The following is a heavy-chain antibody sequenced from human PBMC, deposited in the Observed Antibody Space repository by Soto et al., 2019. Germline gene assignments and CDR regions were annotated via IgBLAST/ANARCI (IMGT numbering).Heavy chain of an antibody. CDR2: IYSGGST. V-gene: IGHV3-53*01. D-gene: IGHD3-22*01. J-gene: IGHJ4*02. CDR3: ARGRGYYDSSGYRPYCFDY. CDR1: GFTVSSNY. Sequence: EVQLVESGGGLIQPGGSLRLSCAASGFTVSSNYMSWVRQAPGKGLEWVSVIYSGGSTYYADSVKGRFTISRDNSKNTLYLQMNSLRAEDTAVYYCARGRGYYDSSGYRPYCFDYWGQGTLVTVSS.